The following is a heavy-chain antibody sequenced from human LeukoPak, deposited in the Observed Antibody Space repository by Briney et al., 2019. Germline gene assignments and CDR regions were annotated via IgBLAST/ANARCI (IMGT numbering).Heavy chain of an antibody. V-gene: IGHV3-74*01. J-gene: IGHJ4*02. CDR1: GFTFSTSW. Sequence: PGGSMRLSCATSGFTFSTSWMHWVRQAPGKGLVWVSRINTDGNTRDYADSVKGRFTISRDNAKNTLYLQMSSLRAEDTAVYYCVRDMGYYDKVWGQGTLVTVSS. D-gene: IGHD3-22*01. CDR2: INTDGNTR. CDR3: VRDMGYYDKV.